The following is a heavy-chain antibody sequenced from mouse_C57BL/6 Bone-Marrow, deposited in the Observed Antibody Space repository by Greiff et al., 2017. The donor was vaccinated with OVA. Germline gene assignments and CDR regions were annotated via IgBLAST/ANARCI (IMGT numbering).Heavy chain of an antibody. V-gene: IGHV1-81*01. CDR2: IYPRSGNT. CDR1: GYTFTSYG. J-gene: IGHJ4*01. CDR3: AREDDYDGYYAMDY. D-gene: IGHD2-4*01. Sequence: VKLQESGAELARPGASVKLSCKASGYTFTSYGISWVKQRPGQGLEWIGEIYPRSGNTYYNEKFKGKATLTADKSSSTAYMELRSLTSEDSAVYFCAREDDYDGYYAMDYWGQGTSVTVSS.